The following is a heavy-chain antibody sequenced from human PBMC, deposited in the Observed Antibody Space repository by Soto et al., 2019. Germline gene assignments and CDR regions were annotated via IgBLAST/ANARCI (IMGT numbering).Heavy chain of an antibody. J-gene: IGHJ5*02. D-gene: IGHD3-10*01. CDR3: AREISAGFGEPWLDP. V-gene: IGHV3-53*01. CDR2: IYSDGRT. Sequence: PGGSLRLSCAAPGFSVSSNYMTWVRQAPGKGLEWVSIIYSDGRTNYADSVKGRFTISRDNSKNTVYLQMTSLSADDTAVYYCAREISAGFGEPWLDPWGQGTLVTVSS. CDR1: GFSVSSNY.